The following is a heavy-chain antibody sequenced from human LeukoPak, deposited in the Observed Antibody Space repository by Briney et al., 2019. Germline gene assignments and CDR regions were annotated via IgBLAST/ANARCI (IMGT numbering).Heavy chain of an antibody. CDR2: ISGSGGST. J-gene: IGHJ6*03. CDR1: GFTFSSYA. Sequence: AGGSLRLSCAASGFTFSSYAMSWVRQAPGKGLEWGSGISGSGGSTYYADSVNGRFTISRDNSKNTLHLQMNSLRAEDTAVYYCAKPQDYMDVWGKGTTVTVSS. CDR3: AKPQDYMDV. V-gene: IGHV3-23*01.